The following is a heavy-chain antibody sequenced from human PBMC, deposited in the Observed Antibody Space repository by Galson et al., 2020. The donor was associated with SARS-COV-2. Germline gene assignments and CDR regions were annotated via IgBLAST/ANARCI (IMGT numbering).Heavy chain of an antibody. D-gene: IGHD6-19*01. CDR1: GFTFSSYA. Sequence: GGSLRLSCAASGFTFSSYAMHWVRQAPGKGLEWVAVISYDGSNKYYADSVKGRFTISRDNSKNTLYLQMNSLRAEDTAVYYCARVDTQWLVQIYYYYYMDVWGKGTTVTVSS. CDR2: ISYDGSNK. J-gene: IGHJ6*03. CDR3: ARVDTQWLVQIYYYYYMDV. V-gene: IGHV3-30-3*01.